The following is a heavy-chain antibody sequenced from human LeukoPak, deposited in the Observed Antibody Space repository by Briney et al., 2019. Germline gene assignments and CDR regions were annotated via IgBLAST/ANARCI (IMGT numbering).Heavy chain of an antibody. CDR2: ISYDGSNK. J-gene: IGHJ5*02. CDR1: GFTFSSYA. D-gene: IGHD3-10*01. CDR3: ARDLGLDP. Sequence: GGSLRLSCAASGFTFSSYAMHWVRQAPGKALEWVAVISYDGSNKYYADSVKGRFTISRDNSKNTLYLQMNSLRAEDTAVYYCARDLGLDPWGQGTLVTVSS. V-gene: IGHV3-30*04.